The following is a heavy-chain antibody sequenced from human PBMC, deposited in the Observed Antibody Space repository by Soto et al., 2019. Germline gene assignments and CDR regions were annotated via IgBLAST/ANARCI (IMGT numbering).Heavy chain of an antibody. CDR3: ARGIKYGDSSRWFAH. V-gene: IGHV1-8*01. CDR1: GYTFTSYD. J-gene: IGHJ5*02. Sequence: QVQLVQSGAEVKTPGASVKVSCKASGYTFTSYDINWVRQATGQGFEYLGWMNPNSGNTGYVKKFQGRVTMTRVTAMSTSYMALSSLRSEDTAVYYCARGIKYGDSSRWFAHWGPGTLVTASS. CDR2: MNPNSGNT. D-gene: IGHD4-17*01.